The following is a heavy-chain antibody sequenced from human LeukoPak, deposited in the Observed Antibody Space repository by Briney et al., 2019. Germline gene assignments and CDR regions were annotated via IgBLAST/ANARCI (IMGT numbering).Heavy chain of an antibody. V-gene: IGHV3-53*05. CDR3: ARAVENWFDP. CDR1: GFTVSSNY. D-gene: IGHD4-23*01. Sequence: GGSLRLSCAASGFTVSSNYMSWVRQAPGKGLEWVSVIYSGGSTYYADSVKGRFTISRDNSKNTLYLRMNSLRPEDTAVYYCARAVENWFDPWGQGTLVTVSS. J-gene: IGHJ5*02. CDR2: IYSGGST.